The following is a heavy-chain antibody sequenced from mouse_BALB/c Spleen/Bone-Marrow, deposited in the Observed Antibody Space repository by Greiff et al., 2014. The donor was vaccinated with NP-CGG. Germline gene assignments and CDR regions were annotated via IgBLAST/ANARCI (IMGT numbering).Heavy chain of an antibody. CDR2: IYPGGGYT. Sequence: VQLQQSLTNLVWRLLFVKKSCKASGYTFPKYWMRWVKQRPGHGLEWIGAIYPGGGYTNYKEKVKGKATLTADTSSSSSYMQFSRLTCEYSASYDCSRGYGSSSYDTDYWGQGTSVTVSS. D-gene: IGHD1-1*01. J-gene: IGHJ4*01. CDR3: SRGYGSSSYDTDY. CDR1: GYTFPKYW. V-gene: IGHV1-63*01.